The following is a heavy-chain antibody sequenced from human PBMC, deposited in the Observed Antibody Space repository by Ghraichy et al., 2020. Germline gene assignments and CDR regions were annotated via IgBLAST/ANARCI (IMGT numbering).Heavy chain of an antibody. CDR1: GFTFDDYA. Sequence: GGSLRLSCAASGFTFDDYAMHWVRQAPGKGVEWVSGISRESGNLIYADSVKGRFTISRDNAKNSLYLQLNGLRAEDTALYYCVKRSSGWYFDYWGQGTLVTVSS. CDR3: VKRSSGWYFDY. J-gene: IGHJ4*02. D-gene: IGHD6-19*01. CDR2: ISRESGNL. V-gene: IGHV3-9*01.